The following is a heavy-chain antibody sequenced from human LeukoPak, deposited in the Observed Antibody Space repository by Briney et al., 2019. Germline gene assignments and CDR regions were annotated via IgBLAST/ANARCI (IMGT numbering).Heavy chain of an antibody. CDR1: GFTFSSYA. J-gene: IGHJ6*02. D-gene: IGHD6-19*01. CDR2: ISSSSSTI. V-gene: IGHV3-48*01. CDR3: ARDKSSGWYPRIYYYYGMDV. Sequence: GGSLRLSCAASGFTFSSYAMSWVHQAPGKGLEWVSYISSSSSTIYYADSVKGRFTISRDNAKNSLYLQMNSLRAEDTAVYYCARDKSSGWYPRIYYYYGMDVWGQGTTVTVSS.